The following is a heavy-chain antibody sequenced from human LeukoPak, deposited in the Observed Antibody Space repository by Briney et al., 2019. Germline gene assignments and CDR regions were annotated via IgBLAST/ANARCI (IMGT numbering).Heavy chain of an antibody. D-gene: IGHD3-16*02. V-gene: IGHV4-30-4*01. CDR1: GGSISSGGYY. CDR3: ASFYQVYYFDY. CDR2: IYYSGTT. J-gene: IGHJ4*02. Sequence: PSQTLSPTCTVSGGSISSGGYYWSWIRQPPGKGLEWIGYIYYSGTTYYNPSLKSRVTISIDTSKNQFSLKLSSVTAADTAVYYCASFYQVYYFDYWGQGTLVTVSS.